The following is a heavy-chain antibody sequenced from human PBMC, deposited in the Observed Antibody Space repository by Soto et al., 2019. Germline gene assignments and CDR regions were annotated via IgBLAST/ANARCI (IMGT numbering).Heavy chain of an antibody. CDR1: GFTVSSNY. V-gene: IGHV3-53*02. CDR3: ARDPPATRHGMDV. Sequence: EVQLVETGGGLIQPGGSLRVSCAASGFTVSSNYMSWVRQAPGKGLGWDSVIYSGGSTYYAHSVRGRLTISRDNPKNTLYLQMKSLRAEDTAVYYCARDPPATRHGMDVWGQGTTVTVSS. J-gene: IGHJ6*02. CDR2: IYSGGST.